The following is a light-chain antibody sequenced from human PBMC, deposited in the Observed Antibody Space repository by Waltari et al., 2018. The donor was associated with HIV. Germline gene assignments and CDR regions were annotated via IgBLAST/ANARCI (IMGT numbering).Light chain of an antibody. J-gene: IGLJ2*01. Sequence: QSVLTQPPSASGTPGQRVTISCSGSSSNIGSKYVYWYQQLPGTAPKPLIYRNNQRPSGVPDRFSGSKSGTSASLAISGLRSEDEADYYRAAWDDSLLFGGGTKLTVL. CDR3: AAWDDSLL. CDR1: SSNIGSKY. CDR2: RNN. V-gene: IGLV1-47*01.